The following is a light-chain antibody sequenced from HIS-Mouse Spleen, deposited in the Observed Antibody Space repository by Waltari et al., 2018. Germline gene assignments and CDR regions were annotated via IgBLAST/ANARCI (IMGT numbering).Light chain of an antibody. CDR1: SSDVGRYNL. J-gene: IGLJ3*02. V-gene: IGLV2-23*01. CDR3: CSYAGSSTWV. Sequence: SALTQPASVSGSPGQSITIPCPGTSSDVGRYNLVSWYQQHPGKAPKLMIYEGSKRPSGVSNRFSGSKSGNTASLTISGLQAEDEADYYCCSYAGSSTWVFGGGTKLTVL. CDR2: EGS.